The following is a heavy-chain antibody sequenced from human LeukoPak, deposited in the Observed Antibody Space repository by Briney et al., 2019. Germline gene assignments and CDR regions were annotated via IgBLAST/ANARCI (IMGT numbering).Heavy chain of an antibody. CDR2: ISSSSSYI. CDR1: GFTFRSYA. J-gene: IGHJ5*02. Sequence: GGSLRLSCAASGFTFRSYAMSWVRQAPGKGLEWVSSISSSSSYIYYADSVKGRFTISRDNAKNSLYLQMNSLRAEDTAVYYCASLKVVPAAISKDWFDPWGQGTLVTVSS. V-gene: IGHV3-21*01. D-gene: IGHD2-2*01. CDR3: ASLKVVPAAISKDWFDP.